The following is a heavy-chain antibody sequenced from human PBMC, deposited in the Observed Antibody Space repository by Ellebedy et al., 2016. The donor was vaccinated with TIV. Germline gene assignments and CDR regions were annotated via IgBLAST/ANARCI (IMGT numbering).Heavy chain of an antibody. CDR3: AREFSWNVFNGLDYWYFDL. Sequence: MPSETLSLTCAISGDSVSSNSAAWNWIRQSPSRGLEWLGRTYYRSTWYNDYPVYVNGRITINQYTSKNQFSLQLNYVTPEDTAVYYCAREFSWNVFNGLDYWYFDLWGRGTLVTVSS. V-gene: IGHV6-1*01. CDR2: TYYRSTWYN. J-gene: IGHJ2*01. CDR1: GDSVSSNSAA. D-gene: IGHD1-1*01.